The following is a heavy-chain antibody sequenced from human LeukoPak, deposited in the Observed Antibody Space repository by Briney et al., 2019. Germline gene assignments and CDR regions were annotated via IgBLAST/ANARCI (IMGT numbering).Heavy chain of an antibody. D-gene: IGHD6-19*01. CDR1: GFTFRSHA. J-gene: IGHJ3*02. V-gene: IGHV3-23*01. Sequence: PGGFLRLSCVGSGFTFRSHAMSWVRQAPEKGLEFVSGIYENGGTTYYADSVKGRFTISRDSAKNSLYLQMNSLRAEDTAVYYCARGMSSGRYAVDIWGQGTMVTVSS. CDR2: IYENGGTT. CDR3: ARGMSSGRYAVDI.